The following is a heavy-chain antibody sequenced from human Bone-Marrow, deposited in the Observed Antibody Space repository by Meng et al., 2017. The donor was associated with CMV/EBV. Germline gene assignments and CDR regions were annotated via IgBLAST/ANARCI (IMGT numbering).Heavy chain of an antibody. CDR3: ARDTPSSSGYHNWFDP. J-gene: IGHJ5*02. D-gene: IGHD3-22*01. CDR2: ISYDGSNK. CDR1: GFTFSSYA. V-gene: IGHV3-30-3*01. Sequence: GGSLRLSCAASGFTFSSYAMHWVRQAPGKGLEWVAVISYDGSNKYYADSVKSRFTISRDNSKNTLYLQMNSLRAEDTAVYYCARDTPSSSGYHNWFDPWGQGTLVTVSS.